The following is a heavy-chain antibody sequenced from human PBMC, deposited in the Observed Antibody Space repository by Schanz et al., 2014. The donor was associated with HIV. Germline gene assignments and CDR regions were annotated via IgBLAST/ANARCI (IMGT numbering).Heavy chain of an antibody. J-gene: IGHJ4*02. D-gene: IGHD4-4*01. CDR3: ARGGLQWHPEWFDY. Sequence: QVQLVESGGGVVQPGRSLRLSCAASGFTFTSFGMHWVRQAPGKGLELLAVIWYDGSSKYYAYSVKGRFTISIDNSKNTLYLQMNSLRAEDTAVYYCARGGLQWHPEWFDYWGQGTLITVSS. CDR1: GFTFTSFG. CDR2: IWYDGSSK. V-gene: IGHV3-33*08.